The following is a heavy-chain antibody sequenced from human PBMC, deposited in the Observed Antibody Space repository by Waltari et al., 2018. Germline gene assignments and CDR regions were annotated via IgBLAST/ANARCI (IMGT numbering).Heavy chain of an antibody. V-gene: IGHV1-24*01. Sequence: QVQPEQSGAEVKKPGASVKVSCKVVGYTLTELSMHWVRQAPGKGLEWMGGFDPEDGEAVFAQKFQGRLTLTEDTPANTAYMELTSLTSEDTAVYYFASGLIIPGRFRLGYWGQGTLVTVSA. CDR1: GYTLTELS. D-gene: IGHD3-3*01. CDR3: ASGLIIPGRFRLGY. CDR2: FDPEDGEA. J-gene: IGHJ4*02.